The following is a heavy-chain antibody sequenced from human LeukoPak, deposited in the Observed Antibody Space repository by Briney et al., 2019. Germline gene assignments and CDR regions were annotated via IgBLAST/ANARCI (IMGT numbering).Heavy chain of an antibody. J-gene: IGHJ4*02. Sequence: SQTLSLTCTVSGGSISSGGYYWSWIRQPPGKGLEWIGEINHSGSTNYNPSLKSRVTISVDTSKNQFSLKLSSVTAADTAVYYCARGPYYYDSSGYPYWGQGTLVTVSS. CDR1: GGSISSGGYY. D-gene: IGHD3-22*01. CDR3: ARGPYYYDSSGYPY. V-gene: IGHV4-30-2*01. CDR2: INHSGST.